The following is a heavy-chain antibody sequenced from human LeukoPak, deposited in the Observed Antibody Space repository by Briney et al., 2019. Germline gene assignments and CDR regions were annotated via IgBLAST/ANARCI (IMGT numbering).Heavy chain of an antibody. J-gene: IGHJ4*02. CDR3: ARGIPVAGFDY. D-gene: IGHD6-19*01. CDR1: GDSVSIDSAT. CDR2: TYYRSAWYT. Sequence: RSQTLSLTCDISGDSVSIDSATWKWIRQSPSRGLEWLGRTYYRSAWYTDYAVSVQSRITIKPDTSTNQFSLQLYSLTPEDTAVYYCARGIPVAGFDYWGQGTLVTVS. V-gene: IGHV6-1*01.